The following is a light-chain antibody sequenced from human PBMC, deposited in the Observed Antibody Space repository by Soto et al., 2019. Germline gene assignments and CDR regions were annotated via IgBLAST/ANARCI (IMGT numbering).Light chain of an antibody. CDR1: QSVSSN. V-gene: IGKV3-15*01. Sequence: EIVIKHSLATLSVSPCETDTLSCTATQSVSSNLAWYQQKPGQAPRLLIYGASTRATGIPARFSGSGSGTDFTLTISSLQSEDFAVYYCQQYNDWPQTFGQGTKV. J-gene: IGKJ1*01. CDR2: GAS. CDR3: QQYNDWPQT.